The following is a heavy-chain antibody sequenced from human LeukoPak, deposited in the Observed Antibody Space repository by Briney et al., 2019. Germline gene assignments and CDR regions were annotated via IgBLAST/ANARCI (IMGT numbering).Heavy chain of an antibody. Sequence: SETLSLTCTVSGGSISSYYWSWIRQPAGKGLEWIGRIYTSGSTNYNPSLKSQVTMSVDTSKNQFSLKLSSVTAADTAVYYCASLLDYGDYVPGAFDIWGQGTMVTVSS. V-gene: IGHV4-4*07. D-gene: IGHD4-17*01. CDR1: GGSISSYY. CDR2: IYTSGST. CDR3: ASLLDYGDYVPGAFDI. J-gene: IGHJ3*02.